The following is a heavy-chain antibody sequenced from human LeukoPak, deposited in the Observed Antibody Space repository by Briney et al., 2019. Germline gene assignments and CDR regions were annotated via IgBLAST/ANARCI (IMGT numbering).Heavy chain of an antibody. V-gene: IGHV3-30-3*01. CDR1: GFTFSSNV. D-gene: IGHD3-22*01. J-gene: IGHJ3*01. Sequence: GRSLRLSCAASGFTFSSNVTHWVRQAPGKGLEWLAAISHDGNSKYYADSVKGRFTISRDNSKNTLYVQMNSLRADDTAVYYCARASTWVPGEDRSGYYYPYAFDLWGQGTMVTVSS. CDR3: ARASTWVPGEDRSGYYYPYAFDL. CDR2: ISHDGNSK.